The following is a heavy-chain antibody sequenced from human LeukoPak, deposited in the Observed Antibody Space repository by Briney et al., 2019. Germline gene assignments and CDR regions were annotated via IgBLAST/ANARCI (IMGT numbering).Heavy chain of an antibody. CDR2: IIPIFGTA. D-gene: IGHD3-22*01. Sequence: SVKVSCKASGGTFSSYAISWVRQAPGQGHEWMGRIIPIFGTANYAQTFQGRVTVTTDESTSTAYIELSSMRSEDTAVYYCARDRHYYYDSSGSSYYYYMDVWGKGTTVTVSS. J-gene: IGHJ6*03. V-gene: IGHV1-69*05. CDR3: ARDRHYYYDSSGSSYYYYMDV. CDR1: GGTFSSYA.